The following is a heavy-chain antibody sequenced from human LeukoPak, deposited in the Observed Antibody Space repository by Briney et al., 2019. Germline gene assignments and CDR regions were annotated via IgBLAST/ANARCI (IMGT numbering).Heavy chain of an antibody. V-gene: IGHV1-18*01. CDR3: AGGGSLVWGAIRYYYGMDV. CDR2: ISAYNGNT. J-gene: IGHJ6*02. D-gene: IGHD3-16*01. CDR1: GYTFINYG. Sequence: ASVKVSCKASGYTFINYGISWVRQAPGQGLEWMGWISAYNGNTKYAQKLQGRVTMCTDTSTSTAYMELRSLKSEDTAVYYCAGGGSLVWGAIRYYYGMDVWGQGTTVTVSS.